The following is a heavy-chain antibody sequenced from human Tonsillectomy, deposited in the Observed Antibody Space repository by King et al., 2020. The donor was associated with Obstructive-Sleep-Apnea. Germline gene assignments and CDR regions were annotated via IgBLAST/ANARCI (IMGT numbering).Heavy chain of an antibody. CDR1: GFTFDDFA. CDR2: ISWNSGSI. V-gene: IGHV3-9*01. J-gene: IGHJ2*01. CDR3: AKDYGSAANWYFDL. Sequence: VQLVESGGGLVQSGRSLRLSCAASGFTFDDFAMHWVRQAPGKGLEWVSGISWNSGSIGYADSVKGRFTISRDNAKNSLYVQMNSLRAEDTALYYCAKDYGSAANWYFDLWGRGTLVTVSS. D-gene: IGHD3-10*01.